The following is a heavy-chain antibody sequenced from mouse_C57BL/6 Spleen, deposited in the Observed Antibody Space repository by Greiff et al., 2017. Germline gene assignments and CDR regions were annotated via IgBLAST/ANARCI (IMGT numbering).Heavy chain of an antibody. CDR1: GFTFSDYY. D-gene: IGHD2-10*02. J-gene: IGHJ4*01. CDR2: ISNGGGST. CDR3: ARQAYGNPYYAMDY. V-gene: IGHV5-12*01. Sequence: EVKLVESGGGLVQPGGSLKLSCAASGFTFSDYYMYWVRQTPEKRLEWVAYISNGGGSTYYPDTVKGRFTISRDNAKNTLYLQMSRLKSEDTAMYYCARQAYGNPYYAMDYWGQGTSVTVSS.